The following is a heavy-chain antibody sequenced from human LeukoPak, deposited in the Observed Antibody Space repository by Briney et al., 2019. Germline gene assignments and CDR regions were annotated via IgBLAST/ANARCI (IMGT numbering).Heavy chain of an antibody. CDR3: ARATSPIYYYYYGMDV. J-gene: IGHJ6*02. Sequence: ASVKVSCKASGYTFTSYDINWVRQATGQGLARMGWMNPNSGNTGYAQKFQGRVTMTRNTSISTAYMELSSLRSEDTAVYYCARATSPIYYYYYGMDVWGQGTTVTVSS. V-gene: IGHV1-8*01. CDR2: MNPNSGNT. CDR1: GYTFTSYD.